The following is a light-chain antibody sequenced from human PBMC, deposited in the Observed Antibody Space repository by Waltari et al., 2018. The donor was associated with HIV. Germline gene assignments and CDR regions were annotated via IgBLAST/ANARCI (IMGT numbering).Light chain of an antibody. V-gene: IGLV2-14*01. J-gene: IGLJ3*02. CDR3: SSYTSSSTLNWV. CDR1: SSDVGGYNY. CDR2: EVS. Sequence: QSALTQPASVSGSPGQSITISCTGTSSDVGGYNYVSWYQQHPGKAPKLMIYEVSKRPSGVSNRFSGSKSGNTASLTISWLQAEDEADYYCSSYTSSSTLNWVFGGGTKLTVL.